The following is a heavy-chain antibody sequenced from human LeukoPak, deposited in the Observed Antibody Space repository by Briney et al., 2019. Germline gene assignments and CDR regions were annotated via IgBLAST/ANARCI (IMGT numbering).Heavy chain of an antibody. V-gene: IGHV3-21*01. CDR1: GFTFSSYC. J-gene: IGHJ4*02. CDR2: ISSSSSYI. D-gene: IGHD6-13*01. Sequence: GGSLRLSCAASGFTFSSYCMNWVRQAPGKGLEWVSSISSSSSYIYYADSVKGRFTISRDNAKNSLYLQMNSLRAEDTAVYYCARDGIAAAFPNYFDYWGQGTLVTVSS. CDR3: ARDGIAAAFPNYFDY.